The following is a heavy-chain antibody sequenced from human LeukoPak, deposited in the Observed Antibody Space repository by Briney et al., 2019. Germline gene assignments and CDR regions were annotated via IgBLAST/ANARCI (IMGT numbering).Heavy chain of an antibody. J-gene: IGHJ5*02. CDR1: GYTFTSYY. CDR2: INPSGGST. CDR3: ARGHSSSWEYNWFDP. V-gene: IGHV1-46*03. Sequence: ASVKVSCKASGYTFTSYYMHWVRQAPGRGLEWMGIINPSGGSTSYAQKFQGRVTMTRDTSTSTVYMELSSLRSEDTAVYYCARGHSSSWEYNWFDPWGQGTLVTVSS. D-gene: IGHD6-13*01.